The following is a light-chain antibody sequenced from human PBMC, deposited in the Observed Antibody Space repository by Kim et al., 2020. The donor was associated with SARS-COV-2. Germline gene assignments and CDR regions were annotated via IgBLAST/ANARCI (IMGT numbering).Light chain of an antibody. J-gene: IGKJ1*01. CDR3: QQRSNWPPWT. V-gene: IGKV3-11*01. Sequence: PRERATLSCRASQSVSSYLAWYQQKPGQAPRLLIYDASNRATGIPARFSGSGSGTDFTLTISSLEPEDFAVYYCQQRSNWPPWTFGQGTKVEIK. CDR1: QSVSSY. CDR2: DAS.